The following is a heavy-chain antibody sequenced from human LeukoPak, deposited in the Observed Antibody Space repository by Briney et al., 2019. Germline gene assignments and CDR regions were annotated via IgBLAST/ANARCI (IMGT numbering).Heavy chain of an antibody. J-gene: IGHJ3*02. V-gene: IGHV1-2*02. D-gene: IGHD3-22*01. CDR3: ARAHYYDSSGYTDAFDI. CDR1: GYTFTGYY. Sequence: ASVKVSCKASGYTFTGYYMHWVRQAPGQGLEWMGWINPNSGGTNYAQKFQGRVTMTRDTSISTAYMELSRLRSDDTAVYYCARAHYYDSSGYTDAFDIWGQGTMVPVSS. CDR2: INPNSGGT.